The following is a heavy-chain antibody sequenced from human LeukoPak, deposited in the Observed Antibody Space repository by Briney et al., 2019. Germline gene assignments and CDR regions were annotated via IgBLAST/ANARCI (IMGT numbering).Heavy chain of an antibody. CDR1: GYTFTGYY. J-gene: IGHJ6*02. CDR3: EREIYCSGGSCYNYYYYGMDV. V-gene: IGHV1-2*02. CDR2: INPNRGDT. D-gene: IGHD2-15*01. Sequence: GSVKVSCKASGYTFTGYYMHWVRQAPGQGLEWMGWINPNRGDTNYAQKFQGRITMTRDTSISTAYMELSRLRSDDTAVYYCEREIYCSGGSCYNYYYYGMDVWGQGTTVT.